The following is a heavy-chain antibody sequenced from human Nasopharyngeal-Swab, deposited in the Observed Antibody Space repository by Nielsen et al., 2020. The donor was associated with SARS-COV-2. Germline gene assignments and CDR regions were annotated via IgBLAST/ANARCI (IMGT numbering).Heavy chain of an antibody. V-gene: IGHV1-3*01. J-gene: IGHJ5*02. CDR2: NIGGNGNT. D-gene: IGHD5-18*01. Sequence: ASEQVTCKASAYTITSYSMHCVRQAAGQRRVWMGWNIGGNGNTKYSQKFQGRVTITRDNSASKAYMELSSLRSEDTAVYYCARGRTRSVKAVTDWFDPWGQGTLVTVSS. CDR3: ARGRTRSVKAVTDWFDP. CDR1: AYTITSYS.